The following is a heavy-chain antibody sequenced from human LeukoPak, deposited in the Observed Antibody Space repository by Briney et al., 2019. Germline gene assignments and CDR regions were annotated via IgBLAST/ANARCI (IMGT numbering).Heavy chain of an antibody. Sequence: SETLSLTCTVSGGSISTYYWSWIRQPPGKGLEWIGYIYYSGSTTYNPSLKSRVTISVDTSKNQLSLNLSSVTAADTAVYFCARHESHYYGMDVWGQGTTVTVSS. CDR2: IYYSGST. J-gene: IGHJ6*02. V-gene: IGHV4-59*08. CDR3: ARHESHYYGMDV. CDR1: GGSISTYY.